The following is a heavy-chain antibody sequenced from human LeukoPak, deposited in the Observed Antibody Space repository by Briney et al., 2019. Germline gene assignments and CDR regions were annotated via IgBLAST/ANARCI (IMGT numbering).Heavy chain of an antibody. V-gene: IGHV4-59*01. CDR1: GGSISSYY. CDR2: IYYSGST. D-gene: IGHD2-2*01. J-gene: IGHJ1*01. Sequence: SETLSLTCTVSGGSISSYYWSWIRQPPGKGLEWIGYIYYSGSTNYNPSLKSRVTISVDTSKNQFSLKLSSVTAADTAVYYCARRSRYFQYWGQGTLVTVSS. CDR3: ARRSRYFQY.